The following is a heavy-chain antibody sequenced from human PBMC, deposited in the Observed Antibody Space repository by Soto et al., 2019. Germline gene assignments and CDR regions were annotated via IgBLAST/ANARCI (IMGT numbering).Heavy chain of an antibody. CDR1: GFTFSSYG. V-gene: IGHV3-30*18. J-gene: IGHJ4*02. CDR3: AKDLGGEWELRTLVDY. CDR2: ISYDGSNK. Sequence: QVQLVESGGGVVQPGRSLRLSCAASGFTFSSYGMHWVRQAPGKGLEWVAVISYDGSNKYYADSVKGRFTISRDNSNNTLDLQMNSLRAEDTAVYYCAKDLGGEWELRTLVDYWGQGTLVTVSS. D-gene: IGHD1-26*01.